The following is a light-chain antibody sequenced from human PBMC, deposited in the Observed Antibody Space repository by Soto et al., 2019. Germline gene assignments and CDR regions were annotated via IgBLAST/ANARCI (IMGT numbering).Light chain of an antibody. CDR1: SSDVGGYNY. V-gene: IGLV2-14*01. CDR3: SSYTRSNTLV. CDR2: EVT. J-gene: IGLJ1*01. Sequence: QSVLAQPASVSGSPGQSITISCTGTSSDVGGYNYVSWYQHRPGKAPKLMIYEVTNRPSGVSNRFSGSKSGNTASLTISGLQAEDEADYYCSSYTRSNTLVFGTGTKVTVL.